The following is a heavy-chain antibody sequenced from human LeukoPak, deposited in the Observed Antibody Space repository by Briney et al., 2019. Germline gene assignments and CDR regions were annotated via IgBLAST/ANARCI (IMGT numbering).Heavy chain of an antibody. J-gene: IGHJ4*02. CDR1: GYIFTSYG. V-gene: IGHV1-18*01. CDR3: ARDMRHYRYYESDEYYFNFEY. D-gene: IGHD3-22*01. Sequence: ASVKVSCKASGYIFTSYGLSWVRQAPGQGLEWMGWISANNGHTHYAQKFQGRLTITRDVSTRTVDMELRSLRSDDTAVYYCARDMRHYRYYESDEYYFNFEYWGQGTLDTVSS. CDR2: ISANNGHT.